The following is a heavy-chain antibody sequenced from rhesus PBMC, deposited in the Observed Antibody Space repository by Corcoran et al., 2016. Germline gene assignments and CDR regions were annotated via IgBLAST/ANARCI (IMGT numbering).Heavy chain of an antibody. CDR2: ISGSSGST. Sequence: QVQLQESGPGLVKPSETLSLTCAVSGGSFSGYYWGWIRQPPGKGLEWIGYISGSSGSTHYHPSLKSRVNISTDTSKNQFSLKLSSVTAADTAVYYCARGGSLGYFDLWGPGTPITISS. V-gene: IGHV4-165*01. CDR1: GGSFSGYY. D-gene: IGHD1-38*01. J-gene: IGHJ2*01. CDR3: ARGGSLGYFDL.